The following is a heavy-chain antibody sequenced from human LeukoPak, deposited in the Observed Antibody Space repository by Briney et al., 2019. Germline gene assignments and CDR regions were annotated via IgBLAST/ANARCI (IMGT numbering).Heavy chain of an antibody. J-gene: IGHJ4*02. CDR2: MNPNSGNA. D-gene: IGHD1-1*01. CDR3: ARRMATGGTTIGY. Sequence: ASVKVSCKASGYTFTSYDINWVRQATGQGLEWMGWMNPNSGNAGYAQKFQGRVTMTRNSSISTAYMELSSLRSEDTAVYYCARRMATGGTTIGYWGQGALVTVSS. CDR1: GYTFTSYD. V-gene: IGHV1-8*01.